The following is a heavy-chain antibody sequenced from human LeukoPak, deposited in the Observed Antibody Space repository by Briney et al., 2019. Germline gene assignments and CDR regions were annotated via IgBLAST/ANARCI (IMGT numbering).Heavy chain of an antibody. CDR1: GGSFSGYY. CDR3: ARGPRRITMIVVVKAFVI. J-gene: IGHJ3*02. CDR2: INHSGST. V-gene: IGHV4-34*01. D-gene: IGHD3-22*01. Sequence: SETLPLTCAVYGGSFSGYYWSWIRQPPGKGLVWIGDINHSGSTNYNPSLNSRVTISVDTSKNQFSLKLSSVTAADTAVYYCARGPRRITMIVVVKAFVIWGQGTMVTVSS.